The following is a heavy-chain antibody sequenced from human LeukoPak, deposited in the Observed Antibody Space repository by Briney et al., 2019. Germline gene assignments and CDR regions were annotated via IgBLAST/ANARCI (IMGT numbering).Heavy chain of an antibody. J-gene: IGHJ4*02. CDR3: ARDRYSYGLFDY. V-gene: IGHV4-59*01. CDR2: IYYSGST. Sequence: PSETLSLTCTVSGGSISSYYWSWIRQPPGKGLEWIGYIYYSGSTNYNPSLKSRVTISVDTSKNQFSLKLSSVTAADTAVYYCARDRYSYGLFDYWGLGTLVTVSS. CDR1: GGSISSYY. D-gene: IGHD5-18*01.